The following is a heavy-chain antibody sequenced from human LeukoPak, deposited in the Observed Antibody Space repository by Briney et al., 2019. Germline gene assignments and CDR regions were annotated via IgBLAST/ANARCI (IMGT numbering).Heavy chain of an antibody. D-gene: IGHD6-13*01. Sequence: ASVKVSCKASGYTFTNYGISWVRQAPGQGLEWMGWISAYNGNTNYAQKLQGRVTMTTDTSTSTAYMELRSLRSDDTAVYYCARGAAAGTLYGHPGYFDYWGQGTLVTVSS. CDR2: ISAYNGNT. J-gene: IGHJ4*02. V-gene: IGHV1-18*01. CDR1: GYTFTNYG. CDR3: ARGAAAGTLYGHPGYFDY.